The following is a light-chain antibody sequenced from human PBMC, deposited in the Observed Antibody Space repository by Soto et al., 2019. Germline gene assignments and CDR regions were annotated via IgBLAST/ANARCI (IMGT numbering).Light chain of an antibody. V-gene: IGKV3D-20*02. CDR2: GAS. J-gene: IGKJ4*01. CDR1: QSVSSSY. CDR3: QQRRNWPLT. Sequence: EIVLTQSPGTLSLSPGERATLSCRASQSVSSSYLAWYQLKPGQAPRLLIYGASSRATGIPDRFSGSGSGTDFTLTISRLDPEDFAVYYCQQRRNWPLTFGGGTKVEIK.